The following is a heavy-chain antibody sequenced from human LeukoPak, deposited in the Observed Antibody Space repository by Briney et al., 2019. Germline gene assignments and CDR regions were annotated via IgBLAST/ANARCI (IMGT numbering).Heavy chain of an antibody. J-gene: IGHJ4*02. CDR2: ISAYNGNT. D-gene: IGHD6-25*01. V-gene: IGHV1-18*01. CDR1: GYTFTSYG. CDR3: ARDPRIAAAGRPHHFDY. Sequence: ASVKVSCKASGYTFTSYGISWVRRAPGQGLEWMGWISAYNGNTNYAQKLQGRVTMTADTSTSTAYMELRSLRSDDTAVYYCARDPRIAAAGRPHHFDYWGQGTLVTVSS.